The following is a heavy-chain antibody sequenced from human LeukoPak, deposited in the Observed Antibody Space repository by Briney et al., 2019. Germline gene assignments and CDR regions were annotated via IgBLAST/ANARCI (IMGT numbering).Heavy chain of an antibody. D-gene: IGHD5-12*01. CDR3: AKGAISGYDWVHYFDY. CDR2: ISGSGDST. CDR1: GFTFSSYA. V-gene: IGHV3-23*01. Sequence: PGGSLRLSCAASGFTFSSYAMSWVRQAPGKGLEWVSAISGSGDSTYYADSVKGRFTISRDNSKNTLYLQMNSLRAEDTAVYYCAKGAISGYDWVHYFDYWGQGTLVTVSS. J-gene: IGHJ4*02.